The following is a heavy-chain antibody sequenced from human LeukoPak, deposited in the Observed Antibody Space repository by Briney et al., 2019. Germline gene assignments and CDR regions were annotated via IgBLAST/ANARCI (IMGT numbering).Heavy chain of an antibody. Sequence: SETLSLTCTVSGGSISGISYYWGWIRQPPGKGLEWIGSIYHSGSTYYNPSLKSRVTISVDTSKNQFSLKLSSVTAADTAVYYCARTTITMVRGVIQEWGQGTLVTVSS. CDR3: ARTTITMVRGVIQE. CDR2: IYHSGST. D-gene: IGHD3-10*01. J-gene: IGHJ4*02. V-gene: IGHV4-39*01. CDR1: GGSISGISYY.